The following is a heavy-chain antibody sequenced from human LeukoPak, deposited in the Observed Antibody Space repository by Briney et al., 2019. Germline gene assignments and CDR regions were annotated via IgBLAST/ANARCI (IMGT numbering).Heavy chain of an antibody. D-gene: IGHD1-26*01. Sequence: PGGSLRLSCAASGFTFSSYWMSWVRQAPGKGLEWVANIKQDGSEKYYVDSVKGRFTISRDDAKNSLYLQMNSLRAGDTAVYYCAREAWELVDAFDIWGQGTMVTVSS. CDR3: AREAWELVDAFDI. CDR2: IKQDGSEK. J-gene: IGHJ3*02. CDR1: GFTFSSYW. V-gene: IGHV3-7*01.